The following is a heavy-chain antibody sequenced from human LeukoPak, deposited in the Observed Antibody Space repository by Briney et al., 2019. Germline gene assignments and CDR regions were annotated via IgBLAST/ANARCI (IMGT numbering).Heavy chain of an antibody. D-gene: IGHD2-2*02. V-gene: IGHV3-66*01. CDR1: GFTVSSNP. J-gene: IGHJ4*03. CDR2: IYSGGRT. Sequence: GGSLRLSCAASGFTVSSNPMSWVRQAPGKGLEWVSVIYSGGRTYYADSVKGRFTISKDNSKNTLYLQMNSLRAEDTAVYYCASSRGYQLLYGEDFDYWGQGTTVTVSS. CDR3: ASSRGYQLLYGEDFDY.